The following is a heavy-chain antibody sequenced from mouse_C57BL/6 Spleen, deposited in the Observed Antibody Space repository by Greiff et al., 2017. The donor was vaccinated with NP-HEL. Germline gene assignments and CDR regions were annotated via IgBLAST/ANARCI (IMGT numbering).Heavy chain of an antibody. V-gene: IGHV3-6*01. CDR2: ISYDGSN. CDR1: GYSITRGYY. CDR3: ARGITTVVEGAWFAY. Sequence: VQLKESGPGLVKPSQSLSLTCSVTGYSITRGYYWNWIRQFPGNKLEWMGYISYDGSNNYNPSLKNRISITRDTSKNQFFLKLNSVTTEDTATYYCARGITTVVEGAWFAYWGQGTLVTVSA. D-gene: IGHD1-1*01. J-gene: IGHJ3*01.